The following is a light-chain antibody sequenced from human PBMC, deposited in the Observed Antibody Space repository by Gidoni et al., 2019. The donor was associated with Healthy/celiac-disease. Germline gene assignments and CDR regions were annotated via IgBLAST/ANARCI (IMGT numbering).Light chain of an antibody. CDR2: AAS. V-gene: IGKV1-9*01. CDR3: QQLNSYPSYT. Sequence: IQFTQSPSSLSASVGDRVTITCRASQGISSYLAWYQQKPGKAPKLLIYAASTLQSGVPSRFSGSGSGTDFTLTISSLQPEDFATYYCQQLNSYPSYTFGQGTKLEIK. J-gene: IGKJ2*01. CDR1: QGISSY.